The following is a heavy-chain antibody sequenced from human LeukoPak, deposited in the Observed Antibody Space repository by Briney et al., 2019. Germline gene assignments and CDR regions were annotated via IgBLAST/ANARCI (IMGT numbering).Heavy chain of an antibody. CDR2: IYDSGST. CDR3: ACLTTADAFDI. D-gene: IGHD3-22*01. J-gene: IGHJ3*02. CDR1: GGSISSYY. Sequence: SETLSLSCTVSGGSISSYYWSWIRQPPGKGLEWIGYIYDSGSTNYNPSLKSRVTISVDTSKNQFSLKLSSVTAADTAVYYCACLTTADAFDIWGQGTMVTVSS. V-gene: IGHV4-59*01.